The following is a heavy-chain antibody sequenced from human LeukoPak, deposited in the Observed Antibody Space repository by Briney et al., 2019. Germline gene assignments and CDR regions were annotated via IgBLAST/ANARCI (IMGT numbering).Heavy chain of an antibody. D-gene: IGHD3-3*01. CDR1: GFTFSSYG. Sequence: TGGSLTLSCAASGFTFSSYGMHWVRQAPGKGLEWVAVISYDGSNKYYADSVKGRFTISRDNSKNTLYLQMNSLRAEDTAVYYCAKVKRFDDFWSGHLDYWGQGTLVTVSS. CDR3: AKVKRFDDFWSGHLDY. J-gene: IGHJ4*02. V-gene: IGHV3-30*18. CDR2: ISYDGSNK.